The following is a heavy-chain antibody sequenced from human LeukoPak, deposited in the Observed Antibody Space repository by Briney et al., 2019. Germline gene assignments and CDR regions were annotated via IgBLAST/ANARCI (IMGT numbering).Heavy chain of an antibody. CDR2: IYYSGST. CDR1: GGSISSGGYY. Sequence: PSETLSLTCTVSGGSISSGGYYWSWIRQHPGKGLEWIGYIYYSGSTYYNPSLKSRVTISVDTSKNQFSLKLSSVTAADTAVYYCARMGSGYGDFDYWGQGTLVTVSS. D-gene: IGHD5-12*01. J-gene: IGHJ4*02. V-gene: IGHV4-31*03. CDR3: ARMGSGYGDFDY.